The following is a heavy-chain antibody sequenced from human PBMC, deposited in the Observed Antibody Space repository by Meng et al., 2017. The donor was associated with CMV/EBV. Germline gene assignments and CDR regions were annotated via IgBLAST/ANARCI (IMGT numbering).Heavy chain of an antibody. CDR1: GGTFSSYA. Sequence: SVKVSCKASGGTFSSYAISWVRQAPGQGLEWMGGIIPILGIASYAQKFQGRVTITADKSTSTAYMELSSLRSEDTAVYYCARGRWGYGSGSYYNNYYYYGMDVWGQGTTVTVSS. V-gene: IGHV1-69*10. CDR2: IIPILGIA. D-gene: IGHD3-10*01. CDR3: ARGRWGYGSGSYYNNYYYYGMDV. J-gene: IGHJ6*02.